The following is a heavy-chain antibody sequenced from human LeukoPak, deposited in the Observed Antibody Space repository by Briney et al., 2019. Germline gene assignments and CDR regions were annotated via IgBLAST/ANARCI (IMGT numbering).Heavy chain of an antibody. Sequence: KPSETLSLTCTVSGYSISSGYYWGWIRQPPGKGLEWIGSIYHSGSTYYNPSLKSRVTISVDTSKNQFSLKLSSVTAADTAVYYCARTAEAGDYVWGSLAKVEENWGQGTLVTVSS. CDR1: GYSISSGYY. CDR2: IYHSGST. CDR3: ARTAEAGDYVWGSLAKVEEN. J-gene: IGHJ4*02. V-gene: IGHV4-38-2*02. D-gene: IGHD3-16*01.